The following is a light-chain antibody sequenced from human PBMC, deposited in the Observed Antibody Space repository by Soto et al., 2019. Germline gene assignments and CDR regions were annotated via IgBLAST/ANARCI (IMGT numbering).Light chain of an antibody. V-gene: IGKV1-39*01. CDR3: KHSYKSPTWT. CDR1: QNIGNY. Sequence: DLQMTQSPSSLSASVGDRVTITCRASQNIGNYLHWYQQQPGKAPKLLIYSVSTLQTAVPSRFSGSGSGKDSTLTISSLEPEDCSTFSCKHSYKSPTWTFGQGTKVEIK. CDR2: SVS. J-gene: IGKJ1*01.